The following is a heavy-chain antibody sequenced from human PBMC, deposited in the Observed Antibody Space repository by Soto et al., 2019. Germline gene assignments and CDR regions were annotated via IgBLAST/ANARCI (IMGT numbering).Heavy chain of an antibody. CDR2: ISGSGGST. Sequence: HPGGSLRLSCAASGFTFSSYAMSWVRQAPGKGLEWVSAISGSGGSTYYADSVKGRFTISRDNSKNTLYLQMNSLRAEDTAVYYCAKDDGSGYWGIDYWGQGTLVTVSS. CDR1: GFTFSSYA. D-gene: IGHD3-22*01. CDR3: AKDDGSGYWGIDY. V-gene: IGHV3-23*01. J-gene: IGHJ4*02.